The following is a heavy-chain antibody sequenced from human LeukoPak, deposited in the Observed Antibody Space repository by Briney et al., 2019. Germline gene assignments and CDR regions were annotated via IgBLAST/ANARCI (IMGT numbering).Heavy chain of an antibody. CDR3: VLAPRGIAVAGFDL. V-gene: IGHV1-18*01. CDR2: ISAYNGNT. J-gene: IGHJ2*01. CDR1: GYTFTSYV. Sequence: ASVKVSCKASGYTFTSYVINWVRQAPGQGLEWMGWISAYNGNTNYAQKLQGRVTMTTDTSTSTAYMELRSLRSDDTAVYYCVLAPRGIAVAGFDLWGRGTLVTVSS. D-gene: IGHD6-13*01.